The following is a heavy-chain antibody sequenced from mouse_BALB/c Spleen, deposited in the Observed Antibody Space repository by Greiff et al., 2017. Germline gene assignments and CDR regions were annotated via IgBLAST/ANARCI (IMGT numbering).Heavy chain of an antibody. CDR2: IDPANGNT. Sequence: EVKLMESGAELVKPGASVKLSCTASGFNIKDTYMHWVKQRPEQGLEWIGRIDPANGNTKYDPKFQGKATITADTSSNTAYLQLSSLTSEDTAVYYCARFFYFDYWGQGTTLTVSS. J-gene: IGHJ2*01. CDR1: GFNIKDTY. CDR3: ARFFYFDY. V-gene: IGHV14-3*02.